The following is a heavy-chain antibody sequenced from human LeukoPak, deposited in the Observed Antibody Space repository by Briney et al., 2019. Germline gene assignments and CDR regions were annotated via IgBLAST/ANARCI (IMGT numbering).Heavy chain of an antibody. Sequence: ASMKVSCKASGGTFSSYAISWVRQAPGHGLEWMGWISTFNGHTNYAQSRQDRVTMTTDTATSTVYMELSSLTLDDTAVYYCARVDTVNYYYYMDVWGKGTPVTVSS. CDR2: ISTFNGHT. J-gene: IGHJ6*03. V-gene: IGHV1-18*01. CDR3: ARVDTVNYYYYMDV. CDR1: GGTFSSYA. D-gene: IGHD4-17*01.